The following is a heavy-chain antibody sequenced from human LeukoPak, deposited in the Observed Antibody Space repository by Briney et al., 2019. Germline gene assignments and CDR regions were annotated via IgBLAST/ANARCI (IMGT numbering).Heavy chain of an antibody. CDR2: IYYSGST. CDR3: ARIRDGPRSYYYGMDV. V-gene: IGHV4-59*08. J-gene: IGHJ6*02. D-gene: IGHD3-10*01. CDR1: GVSISSYY. Sequence: SETLSLTCTVSGVSISSYYWSWIRQPPGKGLEWIGYIYYSGSTNYNPSLKSRVTISVDTSKNQFSLKLSSVTAADTAVYYCARIRDGPRSYYYGMDVWGQGTTVTVSS.